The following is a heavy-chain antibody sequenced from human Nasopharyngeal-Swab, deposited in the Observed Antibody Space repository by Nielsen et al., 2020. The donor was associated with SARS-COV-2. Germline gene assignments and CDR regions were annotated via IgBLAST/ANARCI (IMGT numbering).Heavy chain of an antibody. J-gene: IGHJ4*01. V-gene: IGHV3-74*03. Sequence: GESLKISCGGSGFRLSDYWMHWVRQVPGKGLEWVARVNEDGTTITYADSVKGRFTISRDYAKNTLFLRMRSLRDDDTAVYYCTRDLSGPVDLWGLGILVTASS. CDR2: VNEDGTTI. D-gene: IGHD1-26*01. CDR3: TRDLSGPVDL. CDR1: GFRLSDYW.